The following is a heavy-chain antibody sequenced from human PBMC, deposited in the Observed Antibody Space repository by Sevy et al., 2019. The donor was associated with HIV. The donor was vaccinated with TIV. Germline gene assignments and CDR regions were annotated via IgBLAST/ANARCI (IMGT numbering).Heavy chain of an antibody. V-gene: IGHV1-2*02. CDR1: GYTFAAYY. CDR3: ARGKREEWLLYLDN. Sequence: ASVMVSCKTSGYTFAAYYIHWVRQAPGQGPAWLGWIYPNGGDTTFAQKFQGRVTVTMSTSINTVYMELNRLRSDDTAVYYCARGKREEWLLYLDNWGQGTLVTVSS. J-gene: IGHJ4*02. D-gene: IGHD3-3*01. CDR2: IYPNGGDT.